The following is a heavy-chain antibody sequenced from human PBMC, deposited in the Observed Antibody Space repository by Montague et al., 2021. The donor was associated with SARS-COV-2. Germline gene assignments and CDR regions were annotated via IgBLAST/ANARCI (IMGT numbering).Heavy chain of an antibody. CDR1: GFTFSSYS. J-gene: IGHJ4*02. CDR2: ITHSGTT. V-gene: IGHV4-34*08. CDR3: DPPTLTSFGMRGKSASDS. D-gene: IGHD3-16*01. Sequence: LRLSCAASGFTFSSYSMNWVRQAPGKGLEWIAEITHSGTTKYNFNPSRRRRITITVDTTNSQLSYVTAAGTGVSYCAWWDPPTLTSFGMRGKSASDSWGQGTLVTVSS.